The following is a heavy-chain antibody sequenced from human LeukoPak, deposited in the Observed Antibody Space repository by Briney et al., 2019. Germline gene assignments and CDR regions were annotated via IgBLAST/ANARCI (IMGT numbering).Heavy chain of an antibody. J-gene: IGHJ5*02. CDR1: GFTFSSYA. Sequence: GGPLRLSCAASGFTFSSYAMSWVRQAPGKGLEWVSAISGSGGSTYYADSVKGRFTISRDNSKNTLYLQMNSLRAEDTAVYYCAKAAGYCSGGSCRNWFDPWGQGTLVTVSS. V-gene: IGHV3-23*01. CDR2: ISGSGGST. CDR3: AKAAGYCSGGSCRNWFDP. D-gene: IGHD2-15*01.